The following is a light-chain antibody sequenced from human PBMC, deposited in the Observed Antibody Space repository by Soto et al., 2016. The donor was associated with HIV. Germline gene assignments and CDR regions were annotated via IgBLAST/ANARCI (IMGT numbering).Light chain of an antibody. CDR1: QNINSW. CDR2: RAS. V-gene: IGKV1-5*03. CDR3: QQYNSFPWT. J-gene: IGKJ1*01. Sequence: DIQMTQSPSTLSAPVGDRVTITCRASQNINSWLAWYQQKPGKAPKLLIYRASNLESGVPSRFSGSGSGTEFTLTISSLQPDDFATYYCQQYNSFPWTFGQGTKVDIK.